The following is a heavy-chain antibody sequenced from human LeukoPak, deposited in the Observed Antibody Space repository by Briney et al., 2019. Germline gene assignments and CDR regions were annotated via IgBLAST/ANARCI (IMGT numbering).Heavy chain of an antibody. CDR1: GFTFSSYS. CDR2: IYSGGTT. J-gene: IGHJ4*02. V-gene: IGHV3-66*01. CDR3: ASPAHQWHWYYFDY. D-gene: IGHD6-19*01. Sequence: PGGSLRLSCAASGFTFSSYSMNWVRQAPGKGLEWVSVIYSGGTTYYVDSVKGRFIISRDNSKNTLYLQMNSLRAEGTAVYYCASPAHQWHWYYFDYWGQGTLVTVSS.